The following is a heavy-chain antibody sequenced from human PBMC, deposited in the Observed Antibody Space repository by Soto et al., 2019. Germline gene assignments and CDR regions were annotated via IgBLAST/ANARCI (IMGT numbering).Heavy chain of an antibody. V-gene: IGHV4-4*07. CDR2: IYTSGST. CDR1: GDSISDYY. J-gene: IGHJ6*02. Sequence: PSETLSLTCTVSGDSISDYYWSWIRQPAGQGLEWLGRIYTSGSTYYNPSPKSRVTMSVDTSKNQFSLKLSSVTAADTAVYYCAGDQGYYYSGIDVWGQGTTVTVSS. CDR3: AGDQGYYYSGIDV.